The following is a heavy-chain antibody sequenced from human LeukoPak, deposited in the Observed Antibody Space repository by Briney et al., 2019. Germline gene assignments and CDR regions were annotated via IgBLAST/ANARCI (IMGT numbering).Heavy chain of an antibody. V-gene: IGHV3-48*03. J-gene: IGHJ6*03. CDR1: GFTFSSYE. Sequence: GGSLRLSCAASGFTFSSYEVNWVRQAPGKGLEWVSYMSSSGSTIYYADSVKGRFTISRDNAKNTLYLQMNSLRAEDTAVYYCARDVVVVAATTNYYYYYMDGGGKGTTVTVS. CDR3: ARDVVVVAATTNYYYYYMDG. D-gene: IGHD2-15*01. CDR2: MSSSGSTI.